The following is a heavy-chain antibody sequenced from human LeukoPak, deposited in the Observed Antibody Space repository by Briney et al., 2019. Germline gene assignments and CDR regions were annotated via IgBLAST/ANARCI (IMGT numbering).Heavy chain of an antibody. CDR3: AREGGSYFDY. V-gene: IGHV3-48*01. D-gene: IGHD1-26*01. CDR1: GFTFSSYE. CDR2: ISSSSSTI. Sequence: GGSLRLSCAASGFTFSSYEMNWVRQAPGKGLEWVSYISSSSSTIYYADSVKGRFTISRDNAKNSLYLQMNSLRAEDTAVYYCAREGGSYFDYWGQGTLVTVSS. J-gene: IGHJ4*02.